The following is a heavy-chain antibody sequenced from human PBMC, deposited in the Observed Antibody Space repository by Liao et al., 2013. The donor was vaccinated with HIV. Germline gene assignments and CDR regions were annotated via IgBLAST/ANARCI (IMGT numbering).Heavy chain of an antibody. CDR3: ARGGRSYYANY. CDR1: GGSFSVYY. Sequence: QVQLQQWGAGLLKPSETLSLTCAVYGGSFSVYYWSWIRQPPGKGLEWIGEVNHSGGTNYNPSLKSRVTISVDTSKNQFSLKLRSVTAADTAVYNCARGGRSYYANYWGQGNPGHRLL. D-gene: IGHD1-26*01. V-gene: IGHV4-34*01. CDR2: VNHSGGT. J-gene: IGHJ4*02.